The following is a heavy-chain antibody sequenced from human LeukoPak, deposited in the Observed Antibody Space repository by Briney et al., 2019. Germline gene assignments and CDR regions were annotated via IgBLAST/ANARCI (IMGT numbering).Heavy chain of an antibody. CDR3: ARSRPATYYYDSSGHNWFDP. CDR1: GFTFSSYS. J-gene: IGHJ5*02. CDR2: ISSSSSTI. V-gene: IGHV3-48*04. Sequence: GGSLRLSCVASGFTFSSYSMNWVRQAPGKGLEWVSYISSSSSTIYYADSVKGRFTISRDNAKNSLYLQMNSLRAEDTAVYYCARSRPATYYYDSSGHNWFDPWGQGTLVTVSS. D-gene: IGHD3-22*01.